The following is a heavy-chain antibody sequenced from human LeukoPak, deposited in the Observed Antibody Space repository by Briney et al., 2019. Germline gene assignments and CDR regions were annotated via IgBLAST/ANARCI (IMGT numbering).Heavy chain of an antibody. Sequence: ASVKVSCKASGGTFSSYAISWVRQAPGQGLEWMGGIIPIFGTANYAQKFQGRVTITADESTSTAYMELSSLRSEDTAVYYCARDKRRHRWLLLQAPYYYYGMDVWGQGTTVTVSS. J-gene: IGHJ6*02. D-gene: IGHD3-22*01. CDR2: IIPIFGTA. CDR3: ARDKRRHRWLLLQAPYYYYGMDV. V-gene: IGHV1-69*13. CDR1: GGTFSSYA.